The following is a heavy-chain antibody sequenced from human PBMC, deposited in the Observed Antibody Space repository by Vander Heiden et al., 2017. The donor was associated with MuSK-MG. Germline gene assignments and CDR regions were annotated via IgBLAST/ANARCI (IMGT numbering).Heavy chain of an antibody. Sequence: QVQLQESGPGLVKPSETLSLTCAASGYSISSGYYWGWIRQPPGKGLEWIGSIYHSGSTYYIPALKSRVTISVDTSKNKFSLKLRSVTAADTAVYYCARRSWVTDTLDYWGQGTMVTVYS. CDR3: ARRSWVTDTLDY. V-gene: IGHV4-38-2*01. CDR2: IYHSGST. D-gene: IGHD2-21*02. CDR1: GYSISSGYY. J-gene: IGHJ4*02.